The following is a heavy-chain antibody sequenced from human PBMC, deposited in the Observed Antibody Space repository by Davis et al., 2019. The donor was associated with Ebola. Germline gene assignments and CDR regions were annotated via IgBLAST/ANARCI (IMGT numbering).Heavy chain of an antibody. D-gene: IGHD3-3*01. J-gene: IGHJ4*02. Sequence: GESLKISCAASGFSFSGYAMHWVRQAPGKGLEWVAVVSYDVSNRYYADSVKGRFTISRDNSKNTLYLQMNSLRAEDTAVYYCARADYDFWSGYYGYWGQGTLVTVSS. CDR1: GFSFSGYA. CDR3: ARADYDFWSGYYGY. CDR2: VSYDVSNR. V-gene: IGHV3-30-3*01.